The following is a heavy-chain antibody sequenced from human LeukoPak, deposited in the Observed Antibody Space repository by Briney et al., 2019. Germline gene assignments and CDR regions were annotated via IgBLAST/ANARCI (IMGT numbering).Heavy chain of an antibody. Sequence: GGSLRLYCEAPGFTFSNHGMNWVRQAPGKGLEGVSGNSPSGDITYYADSVKGRFTISRDNAKNSLYLQMNSLRAENTAVYYWASTPIKRVAGDAFDIWGQGTMVTVSS. D-gene: IGHD6-19*01. CDR2: NSPSGDIT. CDR1: GFTFSNHG. V-gene: IGHV3-23*01. CDR3: ASTPIKRVAGDAFDI. J-gene: IGHJ3*02.